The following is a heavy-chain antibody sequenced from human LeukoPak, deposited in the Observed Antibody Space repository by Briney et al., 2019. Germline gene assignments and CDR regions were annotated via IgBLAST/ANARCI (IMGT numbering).Heavy chain of an antibody. D-gene: IGHD6-19*01. CDR2: IYYSGST. Sequence: SETLSLTCTVSGGSISSSSSYWGWIRQPPGKGLEWIGSIYYSGSTYYNPSLKSRVTISVDTSKNQSSLKLSSVTAADTAVYYCARLSGYSSGGGDYWGQGTLVTVSS. V-gene: IGHV4-39*01. CDR1: GGSISSSSSY. J-gene: IGHJ4*02. CDR3: ARLSGYSSGGGDY.